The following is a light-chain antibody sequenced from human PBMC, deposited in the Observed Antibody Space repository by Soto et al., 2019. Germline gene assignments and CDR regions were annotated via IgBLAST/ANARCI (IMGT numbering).Light chain of an antibody. Sequence: DIQMTQSPSSLSASLGDRVTITCRASQRISSYLNWYQHKPGKAPKLLIYAASSLQSGVPSRFSGSGSGTEFTLTISSLQPDDFATYYCQQYDNLPLIFGQGTRLEIK. V-gene: IGKV1-39*01. CDR1: QRISSY. J-gene: IGKJ5*01. CDR3: QQYDNLPLI. CDR2: AAS.